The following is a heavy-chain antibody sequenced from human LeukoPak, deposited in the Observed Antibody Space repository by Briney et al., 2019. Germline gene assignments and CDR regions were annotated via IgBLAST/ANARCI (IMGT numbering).Heavy chain of an antibody. CDR1: GGSISSGGYY. CDR2: IYHSGST. D-gene: IGHD1-1*01. CDR3: ARDGFGKRGQLAVLTFDY. Sequence: PSQTLSLTCTVSGGSISSGGYYWSWIRQPPGKGLEWIGYIYHSGSTYYNPSLKSRVTISVDRSKNQFSLKLSSVTAADTAVYYCARDGFGKRGQLAVLTFDYWGQGTLVTVSS. V-gene: IGHV4-30-2*01. J-gene: IGHJ4*02.